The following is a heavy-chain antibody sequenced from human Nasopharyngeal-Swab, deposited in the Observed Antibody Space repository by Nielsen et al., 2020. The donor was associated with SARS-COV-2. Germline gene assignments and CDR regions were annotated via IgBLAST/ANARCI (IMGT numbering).Heavy chain of an antibody. J-gene: IGHJ4*02. D-gene: IGHD3-10*01. CDR3: ASPSDYYGSGSY. CDR1: GFTFDDYA. CDR2: ISWNSGSI. V-gene: IGHV3-9*01. Sequence: GGSLRLSCAASGFTFDDYAMHWVRQAPGKGLEWVSGISWNSGSIGYADSAKGRFTISRDNAKNSLYLQMNSLRAEDTALYYCASPSDYYGSGSYWGQGTLVTVSS.